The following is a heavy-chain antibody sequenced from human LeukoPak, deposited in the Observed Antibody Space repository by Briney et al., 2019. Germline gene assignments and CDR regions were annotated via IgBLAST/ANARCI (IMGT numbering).Heavy chain of an antibody. Sequence: GGSLRLSCAASGFTFSSYAMSWVRQAPGKGLEWVSAISASGGSTYYADSVKGRFTISRDNAKNSLYLQMNSLRAEDTAVYYCARGPRGKYQLLSATLDWFDPWGQGTLVTVSS. CDR1: GFTFSSYA. CDR3: ARGPRGKYQLLSATLDWFDP. V-gene: IGHV3-23*01. J-gene: IGHJ5*02. D-gene: IGHD2-2*01. CDR2: ISASGGST.